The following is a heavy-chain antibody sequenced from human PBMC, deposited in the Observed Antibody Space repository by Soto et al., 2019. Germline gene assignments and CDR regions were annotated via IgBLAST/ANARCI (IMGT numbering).Heavy chain of an antibody. CDR1: GFTFSNYW. CDR2: IRQEGGEK. V-gene: IGHV3-7*01. CDR3: ARDAACTNGVCYTPIRPFDF. D-gene: IGHD2-8*01. J-gene: IGHJ4*02. Sequence: EVHLVESGGGLVLPGGSLRLSCEASGFTFSNYWMTWVRQAPGKGLEWVANIRQEGGEKYYVDSVKGRFTISRDNAKTSLYLQMNSLRVEDTAIYYCARDAACTNGVCYTPIRPFDFWGQGTLVTVSS.